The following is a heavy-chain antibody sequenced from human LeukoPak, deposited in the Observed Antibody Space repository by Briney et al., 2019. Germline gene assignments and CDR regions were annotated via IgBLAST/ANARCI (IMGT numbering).Heavy chain of an antibody. V-gene: IGHV3-21*01. Sequence: PGGSLRLSCAASGFTFSSYSMNWVRQAPGKGLEWVSSISSSSSYIYYADSVKGRFTISRDNAKNSLYLQMNSLRAEDTAVYYCARDRVGYYYGSGSYVPFDYWGQGTLVTVSS. J-gene: IGHJ4*02. D-gene: IGHD3-10*01. CDR1: GFTFSSYS. CDR3: ARDRVGYYYGSGSYVPFDY. CDR2: ISSSSSYI.